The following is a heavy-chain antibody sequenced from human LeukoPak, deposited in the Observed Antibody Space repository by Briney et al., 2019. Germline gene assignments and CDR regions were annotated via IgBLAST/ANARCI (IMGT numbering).Heavy chain of an antibody. CDR2: VYFNGAT. V-gene: IGHV4-39*02. Sequence: SGTLSLTCAFSGDSISNTLFYWGRIRQPPGQGLEWIGSVYFNGATSYSPSLKSRVTILIDTSKNHFSLNLRSVSAADTAVYYCARGPVRARYYFDFWGQGTLVTVSS. D-gene: IGHD1-1*01. J-gene: IGHJ4*02. CDR3: ARGPVRARYYFDF. CDR1: GDSISNTLFY.